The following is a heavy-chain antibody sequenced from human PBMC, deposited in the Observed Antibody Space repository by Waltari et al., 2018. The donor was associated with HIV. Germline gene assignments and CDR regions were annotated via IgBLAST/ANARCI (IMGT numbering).Heavy chain of an antibody. V-gene: IGHV1-3*01. D-gene: IGHD2-15*01. CDR2: INAGNGNT. J-gene: IGHJ4*02. Sequence: QVQLVQSGAEVKKPGASVKVSCKASGYNFTSYAMHSVRQAPGQRLEWMGWINAGNGNTKYSQKFQGRVTITRDTSASTAYMELSSLRSEDTAVYYCARDIPRMGIDYWGQGTLVTVSS. CDR3: ARDIPRMGIDY. CDR1: GYNFTSYA.